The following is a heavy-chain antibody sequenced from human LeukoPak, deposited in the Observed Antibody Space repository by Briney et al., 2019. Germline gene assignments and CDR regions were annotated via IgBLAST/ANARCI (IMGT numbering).Heavy chain of an antibody. Sequence: SETLSLTCTVSGGSISSSYYYWGWIRQPPGKGLEWIGGMYYSGSTYYNPSLKSRVTISVDTSKNQFSQRLSSVTAADTAVYYCASLQLLGKYYFDSWGQGTLVTVSS. CDR2: MYYSGST. D-gene: IGHD6-6*01. V-gene: IGHV4-39*01. CDR1: GGSISSSYYY. J-gene: IGHJ4*02. CDR3: ASLQLLGKYYFDS.